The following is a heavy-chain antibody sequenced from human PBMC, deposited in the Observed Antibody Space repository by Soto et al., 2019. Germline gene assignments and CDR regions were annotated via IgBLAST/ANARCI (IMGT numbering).Heavy chain of an antibody. J-gene: IGHJ4*02. CDR2: ISSSDSII. Sequence: GGSLRLSCAASGFTFSDYYMSWIRRAPGKGLEWVSYISSSDSIIYYSDSVKGRFIISRDNAKNSLYLQMNSLRAEDTAVYYCARDLGYYDSSGYFDYWGQGTLVTVSS. CDR3: ARDLGYYDSSGYFDY. V-gene: IGHV3-11*01. D-gene: IGHD3-22*01. CDR1: GFTFSDYY.